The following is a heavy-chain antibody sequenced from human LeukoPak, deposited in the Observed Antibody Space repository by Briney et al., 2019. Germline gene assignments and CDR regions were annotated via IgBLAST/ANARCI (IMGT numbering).Heavy chain of an antibody. Sequence: PGGSLRLSCAASGFTFSSYSMNWVRQAPGKGLEWVSSISSSSSYIYYADSVKGRFTISRDNAKNSLYLQMNSLRAEDTAVHYCARGGSVSSGWYVVRGPYYFDYWGQGTLVTVSS. D-gene: IGHD6-19*01. V-gene: IGHV3-21*01. J-gene: IGHJ4*02. CDR2: ISSSSSYI. CDR3: ARGGSVSSGWYVVRGPYYFDY. CDR1: GFTFSSYS.